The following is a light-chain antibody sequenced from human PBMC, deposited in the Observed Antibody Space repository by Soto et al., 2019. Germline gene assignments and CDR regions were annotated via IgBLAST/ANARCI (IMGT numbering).Light chain of an antibody. CDR2: DAS. J-gene: IGKJ5*01. V-gene: IGKV3-11*01. CDR1: QSVSNN. Sequence: EIVMTQSPATLSVSPGERATLSCRASQSVSNNLAWYQQKPGQAPRLLIYDASNRATGIPARFSGSGSGTDFTLTISSLEPEDFAVYYCQQRKYWPPLTFGQGTRLE. CDR3: QQRKYWPPLT.